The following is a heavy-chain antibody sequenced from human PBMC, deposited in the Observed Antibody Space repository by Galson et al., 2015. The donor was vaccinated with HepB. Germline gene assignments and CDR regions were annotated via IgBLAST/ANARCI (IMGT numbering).Heavy chain of an antibody. CDR3: TTRAAILIYDMDV. D-gene: IGHD3-9*01. V-gene: IGHV3-15*01. CDR2: IKSKTDGGTT. J-gene: IGHJ6*02. CDR1: GFTFSNAW. Sequence: SLRLSCAASGFTFSNAWMSWVRQAPGKGLEWVGRIKSKTDGGTTDYAAPEKGSFTISRDDSKNTLYLQMNSLKTEDTDVYYCTTRAAILIYDMDVSGQGTTVTVSS.